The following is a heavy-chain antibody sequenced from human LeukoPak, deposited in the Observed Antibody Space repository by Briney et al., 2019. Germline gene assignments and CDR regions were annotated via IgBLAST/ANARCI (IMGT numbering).Heavy chain of an antibody. CDR2: ISSSSSYI. J-gene: IGHJ4*02. CDR3: ARGLLTRSMVTLGY. D-gene: IGHD2-21*02. V-gene: IGHV3-21*01. CDR1: GFTFSSYS. Sequence: KTGGSLRLSCAASGFTFSSYSMNWVRQAPGKGLEWVSSISSSSSYIYYADSVKGRFTISRDNAINTLYLQMDSLRAEDTAVYYCARGLLTRSMVTLGYWGLGTLVTVSS.